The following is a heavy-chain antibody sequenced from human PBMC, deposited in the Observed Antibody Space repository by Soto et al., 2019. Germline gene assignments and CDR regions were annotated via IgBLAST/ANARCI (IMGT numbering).Heavy chain of an antibody. Sequence: QVQLVASGGGVVQPGTSLRLSCEASGFTFSDHAMHWVRQAPGKGLEWVAVVWFDGGNKFYTDSVKGRFTISRDNSKNPLCRQMNSLRVVDTAVYYCARAPAGDYTLYHYYTMDVWGQGTPVTVSS. CDR2: VWFDGGNK. V-gene: IGHV3-33*01. CDR1: GFTFSDHA. D-gene: IGHD4-17*01. CDR3: ARAPAGDYTLYHYYTMDV. J-gene: IGHJ6*02.